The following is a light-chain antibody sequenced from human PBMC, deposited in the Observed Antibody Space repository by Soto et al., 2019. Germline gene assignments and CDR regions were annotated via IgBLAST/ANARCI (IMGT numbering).Light chain of an antibody. CDR1: QSISSK. V-gene: IGKV3-15*01. CDR3: QQYNNWFSIT. CDR2: GAY. Sequence: EIVMTQSPATLSVSPGDRAILSCRASQSISSKLAWYQQKPGQAPRLLIYGAYTRAPGIPARFSGSGSGTEFTLTISSLQSEDFAVYYCQQYNNWFSITFGQGTRLEIK. J-gene: IGKJ5*01.